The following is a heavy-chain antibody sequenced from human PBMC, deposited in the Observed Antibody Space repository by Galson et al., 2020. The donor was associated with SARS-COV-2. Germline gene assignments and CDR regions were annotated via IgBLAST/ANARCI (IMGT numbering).Heavy chain of an antibody. J-gene: IGHJ6*02. CDR1: GFTFDDYA. V-gene: IGHV3-9*01. Sequence: GGSLRLSCAASGFTFDDYAMHWVRQAPGKGLEWVSGISWDGGSIGYADSVKGRFTISRDNAKNSLYLQMNSLRAEDTALYYCAKDLGGPIVARTHYYYYGMDVWGQGTTVTVPS. D-gene: IGHD5-12*01. CDR3: AKDLGGPIVARTHYYYYGMDV. CDR2: ISWDGGSI.